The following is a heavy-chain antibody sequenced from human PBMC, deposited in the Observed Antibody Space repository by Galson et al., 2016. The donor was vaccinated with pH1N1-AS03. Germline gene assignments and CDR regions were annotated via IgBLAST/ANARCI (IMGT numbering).Heavy chain of an antibody. J-gene: IGHJ4*02. V-gene: IGHV1-2*02. CDR1: GYTFTGYY. CDR2: INPYSGGT. Sequence: SVKVSCKASGYTFTGYYMHWVRQAPGQGLEWMGWINPYSGGTNYAQKFQGRVTMTRDTSISTAYMELSRLRSGDTAVYYCARSHPAFDSSGYYYDYWGQGTLVTVSS. CDR3: ARSHPAFDSSGYYYDY. D-gene: IGHD3-22*01.